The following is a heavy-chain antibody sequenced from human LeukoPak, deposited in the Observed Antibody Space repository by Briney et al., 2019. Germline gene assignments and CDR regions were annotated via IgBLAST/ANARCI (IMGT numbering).Heavy chain of an antibody. J-gene: IGHJ4*02. D-gene: IGHD3-22*01. CDR3: ARRTYYYDSSDNNFDY. V-gene: IGHV5-51*01. CDR1: GYSFTSYW. Sequence: GESLKISCKGSGYSFTSYWIGWVRQMPGKGPEWMGIIYPGDSDTRYSPSFQGQVTISADKSISTAYLQWSSLKASDTAMYYCARRTYYYDSSDNNFDYWGQGTLVTVSS. CDR2: IYPGDSDT.